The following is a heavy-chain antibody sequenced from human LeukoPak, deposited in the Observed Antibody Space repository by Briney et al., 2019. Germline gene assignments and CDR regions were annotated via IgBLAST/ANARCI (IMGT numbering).Heavy chain of an antibody. CDR2: ISYDGGNK. CDR1: GFTFSSYA. V-gene: IGHV3-30*03. Sequence: GGSLRLSCAASGFTFSSYAMSWVRQAPGKGLEWVALISYDGGNKYYADSVKGRFTISRDNSKNTLYLQMNSLRADDTAVYYCARFEGVYFWGQGTLVTVSS. CDR3: ARFEGVYF. J-gene: IGHJ4*02. D-gene: IGHD5/OR15-5a*01.